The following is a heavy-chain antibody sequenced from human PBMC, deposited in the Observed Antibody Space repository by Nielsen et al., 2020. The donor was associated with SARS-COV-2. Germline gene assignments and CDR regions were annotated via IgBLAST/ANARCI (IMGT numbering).Heavy chain of an antibody. CDR2: IWSDGSNK. V-gene: IGHV3-33*01. CDR1: GFTFTSYG. Sequence: GESLKISCSASGFTFTSYGMHWVRRAPGKGLEWVAVIWSDGSNKNYADSVKGRFTISKDNSKNTLYLQMNSLRAEDTAVYYCSRDPNMNTYSFGIWGQGTMVTVSS. J-gene: IGHJ3*02. CDR3: SRDPNMNTYSFGI. D-gene: IGHD5-18*01.